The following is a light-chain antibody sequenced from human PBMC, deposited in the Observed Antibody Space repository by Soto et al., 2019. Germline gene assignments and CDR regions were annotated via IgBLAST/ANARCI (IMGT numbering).Light chain of an antibody. CDR3: QQYYSYTRT. CDR2: AAS. J-gene: IGKJ1*01. Sequence: AIRITQSPSSFSASTGDRVTITCRASQGISSYLAWYQQKPGKAPKLLIYAASTLQSGVPSRFSGSGSGTDFTLTISCLQSEDFATYYCQQYYSYTRTFGQGTKVDIK. V-gene: IGKV1-8*01. CDR1: QGISSY.